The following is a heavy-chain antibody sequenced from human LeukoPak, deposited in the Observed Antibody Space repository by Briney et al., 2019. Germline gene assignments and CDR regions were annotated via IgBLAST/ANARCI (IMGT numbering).Heavy chain of an antibody. D-gene: IGHD3-22*01. CDR1: GFTFSSYW. Sequence: GGSLRLSCAASGFTFSSYWMNWARQAPGKGLEWVASIDHNGNVNYYVDSVKGRFTISRDNAKNSLYLQMDSLRVEDTAVYYCARGRKIVVVMGGFFDYWGQGTLVTVSS. CDR3: ARGRKIVVVMGGFFDY. J-gene: IGHJ4*02. CDR2: IDHNGNVN. V-gene: IGHV3-7*03.